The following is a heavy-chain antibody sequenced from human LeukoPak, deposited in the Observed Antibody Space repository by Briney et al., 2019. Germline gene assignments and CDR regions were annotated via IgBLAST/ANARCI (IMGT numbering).Heavy chain of an antibody. CDR2: IRNYNGKT. J-gene: IGHJ3*02. CDR3: ARGHALTYYYDSSNGPDAFDI. CDR1: GYTFTSYG. Sequence: VSVKVSCKASGYTFTSYGISWVRQAPGQGLEWMGWIRNYNGKTNYAQKLQGRVTMTTDTSTSTAYMELRSLRSDDTAVYYCARGHALTYYYDSSNGPDAFDIWGQGTMVTVSS. D-gene: IGHD3-22*01. V-gene: IGHV1-18*01.